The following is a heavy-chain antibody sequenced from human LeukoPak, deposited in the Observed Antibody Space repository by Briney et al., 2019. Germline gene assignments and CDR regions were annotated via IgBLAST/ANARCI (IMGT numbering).Heavy chain of an antibody. CDR2: MNPNSGNT. V-gene: IGHV1-8*01. CDR1: GYTFTSYD. D-gene: IGHD3-22*01. Sequence: ASVKVSCKASGYTFTSYDINWVRQATGQGLEWMGWMNPNSGNTGYAQKFQGRVTMTRNTSISTAYMELSSLRSEDTAVYYCASRRVTYYYDSSGYYAPSYYAFDIWGQGTMVTVSS. CDR3: ASRRVTYYYDSSGYYAPSYYAFDI. J-gene: IGHJ3*02.